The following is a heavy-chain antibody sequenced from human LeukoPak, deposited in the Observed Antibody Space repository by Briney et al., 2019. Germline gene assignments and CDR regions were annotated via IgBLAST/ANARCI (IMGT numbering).Heavy chain of an antibody. Sequence: GGSLRLSCAASGFTFSSYSMNWVRQAPGKGLEWVSYISSSSSTIYYADSVKGRFTISRDNAKNSLYLQMNSLRAEDTAVYYCAGVYEYYYDSSGDDAFDIWGQGTMVTVSS. D-gene: IGHD3-22*01. V-gene: IGHV3-48*01. CDR2: ISSSSSTI. CDR1: GFTFSSYS. CDR3: AGVYEYYYDSSGDDAFDI. J-gene: IGHJ3*02.